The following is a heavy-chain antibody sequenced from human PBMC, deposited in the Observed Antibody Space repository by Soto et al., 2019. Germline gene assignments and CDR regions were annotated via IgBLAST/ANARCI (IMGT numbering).Heavy chain of an antibody. J-gene: IGHJ4*02. CDR2: IIPIFGTA. V-gene: IGHV1-69*06. Sequence: QVQLVQSGAEVKKPGSSAKVSCKASGGTFSSYAISWVRQAPGQGIEWMGGIIPIFGTANYAQKFQGRVTITADKSTSTAYMELSSLRSEDTAVYYCARTHCSGGSCYSNFDYWGQGTLVTVSS. CDR1: GGTFSSYA. CDR3: ARTHCSGGSCYSNFDY. D-gene: IGHD2-15*01.